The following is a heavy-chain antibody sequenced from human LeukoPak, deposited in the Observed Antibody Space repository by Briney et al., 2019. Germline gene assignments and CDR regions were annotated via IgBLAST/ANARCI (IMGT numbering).Heavy chain of an antibody. CDR3: ARAPPYYYDSSGYKRD. D-gene: IGHD3-22*01. CDR1: GYTFTSYD. V-gene: IGHV1-8*01. J-gene: IGHJ4*02. Sequence: ASVKVSCKASGYTFTSYDINWVRQATGQGLEWMGWMNPNSGNTGCAKKFQGRVTMTRNTSISTAYMELSSLRSEDTAVYYCARAPPYYYDSSGYKRDWGQGTLVTVSS. CDR2: MNPNSGNT.